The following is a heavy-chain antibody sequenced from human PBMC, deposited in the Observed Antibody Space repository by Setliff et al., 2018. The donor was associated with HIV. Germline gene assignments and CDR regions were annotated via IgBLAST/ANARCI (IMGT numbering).Heavy chain of an antibody. J-gene: IGHJ3*02. Sequence: SETLSLTCTVSGASISDRYSGSFWGWIRQPPGKGLEWILSMHYTGVTYYNPSLKSRVTISVDTSKNQFSLNLTSVTAADTAVYYCARSKTFYDFWGGYYTHGAFKIWGLGTMVTVSS. CDR1: GASISDRYSGSF. CDR2: MHYTGVT. V-gene: IGHV4-39*01. CDR3: ARSKTFYDFWGGYYTHGAFKI. D-gene: IGHD3-3*01.